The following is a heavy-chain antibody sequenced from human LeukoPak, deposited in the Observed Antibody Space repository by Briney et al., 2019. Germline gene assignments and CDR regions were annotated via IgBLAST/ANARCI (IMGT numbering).Heavy chain of an antibody. CDR3: ARDSSSSWSNYYYGMDV. CDR2: IYHSGST. J-gene: IGHJ6*02. V-gene: IGHV4-30-2*01. D-gene: IGHD6-13*01. CDR1: GGSISSGGYS. Sequence: SETLSLTCAVSGGSISSGGYSWSWIRQPPGKGLEWIGYIYHSGSTYYNPSLKSRVTISVDRSKNQFSLKLSSVTAADTAVYYCARDSSSSWSNYYYGMDVWGQGTTVTVSS.